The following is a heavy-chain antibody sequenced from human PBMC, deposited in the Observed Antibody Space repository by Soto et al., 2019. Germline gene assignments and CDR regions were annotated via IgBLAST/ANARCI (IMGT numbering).Heavy chain of an antibody. D-gene: IGHD3-22*01. CDR1: GGTFTRYS. Sequence: GGSLTLSCAASGGTFTRYSMNWVRQAPGKGLEWVSSISSTTNYIYYGDSMKGRFTISRDNAKNSLYLEMNSLRAEDTAVYYYDSSGLLNWGQGTLVTVSS. J-gene: IGHJ4*02. CDR2: ISSTTNYI. V-gene: IGHV3-21*06. CDR3: DSSGLLN.